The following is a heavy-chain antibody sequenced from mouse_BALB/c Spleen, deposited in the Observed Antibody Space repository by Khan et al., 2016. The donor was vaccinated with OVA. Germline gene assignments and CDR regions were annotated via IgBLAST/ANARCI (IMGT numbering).Heavy chain of an antibody. CDR1: GYTFTTAG. V-gene: IGHV9-4*02. Sequence: QIQLVQSGPELKKPGETVRISCKASGYTFTTAGMQWVQMMSGKGLEWIGWINTHSGVPKYAEDFKGRFAFSLETSANTAYLQISNLKSEDTATYFCASGYGYGWYCDVWGAGTTVTVSS. J-gene: IGHJ1*01. CDR3: ASGYGYGWYCDV. CDR2: INTHSGVP. D-gene: IGHD2-2*01.